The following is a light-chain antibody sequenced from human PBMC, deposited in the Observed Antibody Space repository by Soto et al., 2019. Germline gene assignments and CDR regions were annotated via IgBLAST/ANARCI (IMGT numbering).Light chain of an antibody. CDR2: ATS. J-gene: IGKJ1*01. CDR1: QIIIRH. CDR3: QQSYNTPRT. Sequence: DIQLTQSPSSLSASIGDRVTITCRASQIIIRHLNWYQQKPGKAPKFLIYATSTLQSGVPSRFSGSGSGTDYSRTIISLPPEDFAAYYCQQSYNTPRTFGQGTKVEIK. V-gene: IGKV1-39*01.